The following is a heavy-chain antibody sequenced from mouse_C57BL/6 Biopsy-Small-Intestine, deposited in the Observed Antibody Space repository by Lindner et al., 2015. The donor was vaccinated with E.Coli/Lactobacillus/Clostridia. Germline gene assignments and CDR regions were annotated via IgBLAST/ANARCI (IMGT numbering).Heavy chain of an antibody. CDR1: GYTFISYD. D-gene: IGHD3-3*01. CDR2: MNPNSGNT. Sequence: SVKVSCKASGYTFISYDINWVRQATGQGLEWMGWMNPNSGNTGYAQKFQGRVTMTMDTSISTAYMELSSLTSEDTAVYYCARAFRAAAGTLLFYYFDYWGQGTLVTVSS. CDR3: ARAFRAAAGTLLFYYFDY. J-gene: IGHJ2*01. V-gene: IGHV1S55*01.